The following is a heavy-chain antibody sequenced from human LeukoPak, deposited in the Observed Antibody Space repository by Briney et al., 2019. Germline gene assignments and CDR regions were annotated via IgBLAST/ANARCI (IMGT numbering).Heavy chain of an antibody. Sequence: PGGSLRLSCAASGFTFSSYAMHWVRQAPGKGLEWVAVISYDGSNKYYADSVKGRFTISRDNSKNTLYLQMNSLRAEDTAVYYCAKEPAHWGQGTLVTVSS. CDR3: AKEPAH. J-gene: IGHJ4*02. CDR2: ISYDGSNK. V-gene: IGHV3-30-3*01. D-gene: IGHD1-14*01. CDR1: GFTFSSYA.